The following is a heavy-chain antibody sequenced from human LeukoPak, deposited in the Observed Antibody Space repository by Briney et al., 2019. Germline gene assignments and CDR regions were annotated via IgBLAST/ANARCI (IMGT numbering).Heavy chain of an antibody. V-gene: IGHV3-33*01. CDR2: IWYDGGNK. CDR1: GFTFSSYG. Sequence: GGSLRLSCAASGFTFSSYGMHWVRQAPGKGLEWVAVIWYDGGNKYYADSVKDRFTISRDNSKNTLYRQMNSLRAEDTAVYYCARQPTRIAAAGYYYGMDVWGQGTTVTVSS. J-gene: IGHJ6*02. CDR3: ARQPTRIAAAGYYYGMDV. D-gene: IGHD6-13*01.